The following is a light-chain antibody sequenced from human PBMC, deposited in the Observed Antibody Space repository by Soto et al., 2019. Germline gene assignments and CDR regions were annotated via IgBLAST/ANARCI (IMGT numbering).Light chain of an antibody. CDR1: QDISSF. CDR2: AAS. V-gene: IGKV1-6*01. CDR3: LQDYNYPLT. Sequence: IQLTQSPSFLSASVGDRVTITCRASQDISSFLAWYQQKPGKAPKLLIYAASSLQSGVPSRFSGSGSGTDFTLTISSLQPEDFATYYCLQDYNYPLTFGGGTKVDIK. J-gene: IGKJ4*01.